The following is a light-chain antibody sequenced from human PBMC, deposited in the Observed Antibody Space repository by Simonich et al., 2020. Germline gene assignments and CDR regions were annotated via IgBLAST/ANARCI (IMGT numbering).Light chain of an antibody. CDR3: QQYGSSPEFT. CDR2: GAS. Sequence: EIVMTQSSATLSVSPVERATLSCRASQSVSRNLAWYQQKPGQALRPLIYGASTRATGIPARFSGSGSGTEFTLTISSLQSEDFAVYYCQQYGSSPEFTFGPGTKVDIK. CDR1: QSVSRN. J-gene: IGKJ3*01. V-gene: IGKV3-15*01.